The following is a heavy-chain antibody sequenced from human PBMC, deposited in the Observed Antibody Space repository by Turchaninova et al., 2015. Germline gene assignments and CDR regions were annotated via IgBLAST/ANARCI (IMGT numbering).Heavy chain of an antibody. D-gene: IGHD6-6*01. V-gene: IGHV2-5*02. Sequence: QITLKEYGPAMVRHTPTLTLTCTFSGFPLRTSGVVVGWIRQPPVKALEWLALVYLDDYKRYSPSLKSRLTITKDTSKNQVVLTMTNMDPVDTATYYCARIIAARPVLGAFDIWGQGTMVTVSS. J-gene: IGHJ3*02. CDR2: VYLDDYK. CDR3: ARIIAARPVLGAFDI. CDR1: GFPLRTSGVV.